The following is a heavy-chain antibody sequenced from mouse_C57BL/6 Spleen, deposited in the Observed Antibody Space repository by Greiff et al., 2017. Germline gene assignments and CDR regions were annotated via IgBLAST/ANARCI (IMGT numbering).Heavy chain of an antibody. CDR1: GYAFSSSW. CDR2: IYPGAGDT. V-gene: IGHV1-82*01. J-gene: IGHJ4*01. CDR3: ASSHYYAMDY. Sequence: QVQLQQSGPELVKPGASVKISCKASGYAFSSSWMNWVKQRPGKGLEWIGRIYPGAGDTNYNGKFKGKATLTADKSSSTAYMHLSSLTSEDSAVYFCASSHYYAMDYWGQGTSVTVSS.